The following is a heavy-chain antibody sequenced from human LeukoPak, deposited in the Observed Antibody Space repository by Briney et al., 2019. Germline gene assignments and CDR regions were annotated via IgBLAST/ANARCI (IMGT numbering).Heavy chain of an antibody. J-gene: IGHJ4*02. CDR2: IKQEGSEK. CDR3: ARLVTTRFDY. D-gene: IGHD2-21*02. CDR1: GFSFSSYW. Sequence: GGSLRLSCAASGFSFSSYWMTWVRQAPGKGLEWVANIKQEGSEKYYVDSVKGRFTTSRDNAKNSLYLQMNNLRAEDTAVYYCARLVTTRFDYWGQGTPVTVSS. V-gene: IGHV3-7*01.